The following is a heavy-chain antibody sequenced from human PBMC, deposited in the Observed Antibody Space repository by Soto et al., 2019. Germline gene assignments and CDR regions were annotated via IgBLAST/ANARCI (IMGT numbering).Heavy chain of an antibody. CDR3: ASSTFFPDSRGYHFKNLDS. Sequence: GGSLRLSCAASGFTFSSYGMHWVRQAPGKGLEWVAVIWYDGSNKYYADSVKGRFTISRDNSKNTLYLQMNSLRAEDTAVYYCASSTFFPDSRGYHFKNLDSWGQGTLVTVSS. V-gene: IGHV3-33*01. CDR2: IWYDGSNK. J-gene: IGHJ5*01. CDR1: GFTFSSYG. D-gene: IGHD3-22*01.